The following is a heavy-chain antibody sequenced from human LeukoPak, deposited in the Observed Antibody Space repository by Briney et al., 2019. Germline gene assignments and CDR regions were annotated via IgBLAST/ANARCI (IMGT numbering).Heavy chain of an antibody. CDR3: ATHLDGGNSESI. D-gene: IGHD4-23*01. Sequence: GGSLRLSCAASGFTFSSYAMSWVRQAPGKGLEWVSSISSSSSYIYYADSVKGRFTISRDNAKNSLYLQMNSLRAEDTAVYYCATHLDGGNSESIWGQGTLVTVSS. V-gene: IGHV3-21*01. J-gene: IGHJ4*02. CDR2: ISSSSSYI. CDR1: GFTFSSYA.